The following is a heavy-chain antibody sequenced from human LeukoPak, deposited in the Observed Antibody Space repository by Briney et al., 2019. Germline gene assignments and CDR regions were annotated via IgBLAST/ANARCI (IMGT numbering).Heavy chain of an antibody. D-gene: IGHD3-16*01. Sequence: SETLSLTCTVSGGSINSYYWNWLRQPPGKTLEWIGYVSSSGSTNYSPFFKSQLTISLDTSKNQFSLNLRSVTAADTAVYYCARTLKDAYLNAFGYWGQGTLVAVSS. J-gene: IGHJ4*02. CDR3: ARTLKDAYLNAFGY. V-gene: IGHV4-59*01. CDR1: GGSINSYY. CDR2: VSSSGST.